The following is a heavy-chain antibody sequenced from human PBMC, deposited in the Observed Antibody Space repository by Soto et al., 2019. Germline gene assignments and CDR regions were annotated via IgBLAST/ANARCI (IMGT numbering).Heavy chain of an antibody. CDR1: GFTFSNYG. Sequence: GGSLRLSCAASGFTFSNYGMHWVRQTPGKGLEWVAVISYDGSHQFYTDSVEGRFTISRDNSKNTLYLQMNSLKTEDTAMYYCAKDPKCCTIGSHFLDNWFDPWGQGTLVTVSS. CDR2: ISYDGSHQ. V-gene: IGHV3-30*18. J-gene: IGHJ5*02. CDR3: AKDPKCCTIGSHFLDNWFDP. D-gene: IGHD2-8*01.